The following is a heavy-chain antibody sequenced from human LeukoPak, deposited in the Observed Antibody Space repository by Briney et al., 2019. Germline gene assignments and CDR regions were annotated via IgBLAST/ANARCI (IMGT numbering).Heavy chain of an antibody. CDR2: ISDSGGST. D-gene: IGHD6-13*01. J-gene: IGHJ3*02. V-gene: IGHV3-23*01. Sequence: PGGSLRLSCAASGFTFSSYAMNWVRQAPGKGLEWVSVISDSGGSTYYADSVKGRFTISRDNSKNTLYLQMNSLRAEDTAIYYCAKRLATAAGTGKGVFDIWGQGTMVTVSS. CDR1: GFTFSSYA. CDR3: AKRLATAAGTGKGVFDI.